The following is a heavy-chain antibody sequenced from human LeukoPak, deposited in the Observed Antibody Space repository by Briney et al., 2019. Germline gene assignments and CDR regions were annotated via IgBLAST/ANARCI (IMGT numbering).Heavy chain of an antibody. D-gene: IGHD3-22*01. CDR2: IKTDGSEK. CDR3: ATYSSLNRREFQY. J-gene: IGHJ1*01. Sequence: GGSLRLSCAASGFTFSSYSVNWVRQAPGKGLQWVANIKTDGSEKYYVDSVKGRFTISRDNAKNSLYLQMNSLRAEGTAVYYCATYSSLNRREFQYWGQGTLLTVSS. CDR1: GFTFSSYS. V-gene: IGHV3-7*01.